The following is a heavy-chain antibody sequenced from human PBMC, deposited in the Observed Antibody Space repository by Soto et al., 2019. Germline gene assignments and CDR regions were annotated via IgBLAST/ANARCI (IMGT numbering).Heavy chain of an antibody. CDR2: ISGSGGST. CDR1: GFTFSSYA. J-gene: IGHJ4*02. D-gene: IGHD6-19*01. CDR3: AKADNGGWRGPLYY. V-gene: IGHV3-23*01. Sequence: EVQLLESGGGLVQPGGSLRLSCAASGFTFSSYAMNWVRQAPGKGLEWLSVISGSGGSTYYADSVKGRFTISRDNSKNTLYLQMNSLRAEDTAVYYCAKADNGGWRGPLYYWGPGTLVTVSS.